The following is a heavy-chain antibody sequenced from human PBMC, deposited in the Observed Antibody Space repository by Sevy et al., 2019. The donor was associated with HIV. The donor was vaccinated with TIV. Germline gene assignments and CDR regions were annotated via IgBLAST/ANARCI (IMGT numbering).Heavy chain of an antibody. J-gene: IGHJ6*03. CDR3: AREGVGYCSGGSYYYYYMDV. D-gene: IGHD2-15*01. CDR2: IYHSGST. CDR1: GYSISSGYY. Sequence: SETLSLTCAVSGYSISSGYYWGWIRQPPGKGLEWIGSIYHSGSTYYNPSLKSRVTISVDTSKNQFSLKLSCVTAADTAVYYCAREGVGYCSGGSYYYYYMDVWGKGTTVTVSS. V-gene: IGHV4-38-2*02.